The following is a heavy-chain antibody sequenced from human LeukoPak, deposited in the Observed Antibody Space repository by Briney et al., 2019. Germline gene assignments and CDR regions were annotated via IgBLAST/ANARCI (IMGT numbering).Heavy chain of an antibody. CDR3: ARDYQDY. J-gene: IGHJ4*02. V-gene: IGHV3-30-3*01. D-gene: IGHD2-2*01. CDR2: ISYDGSNE. CDR1: GFTFSSYA. Sequence: GGSLRLSCAASGFTFSSYAMHWVRQAPGKGLEWVAVISYDGSNEYYADSVKGRFTISRDNSKNTLYLQMNSLRAEDTAVYYCARDYQDYWGQGTLVTVSS.